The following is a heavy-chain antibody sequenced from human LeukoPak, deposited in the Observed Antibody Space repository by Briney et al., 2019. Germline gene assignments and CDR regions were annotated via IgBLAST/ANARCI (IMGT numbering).Heavy chain of an antibody. J-gene: IGHJ4*02. Sequence: PSETLSLTCTVSGGSISSSSYYWGWIRQPPGKGLEWIGSIYYSGSTYYNPSLKSRLTVSLDTSKNQFSLKLSSVTAADTAVYYCARVGATQNLVFFDYWGQGTLVTVSS. V-gene: IGHV4-39*07. CDR3: ARVGATQNLVFFDY. CDR1: GGSISSSSYY. D-gene: IGHD1-26*01. CDR2: IYYSGST.